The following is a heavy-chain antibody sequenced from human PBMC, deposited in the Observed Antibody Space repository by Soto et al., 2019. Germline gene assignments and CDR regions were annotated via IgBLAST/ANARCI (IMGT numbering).Heavy chain of an antibody. CDR1: GGTFSSYA. D-gene: IGHD3-10*01. V-gene: IGHV1-69*06. CDR2: IIPIFGTA. CDR3: AREEYYYGSGSYRPYYYYGMDV. J-gene: IGHJ6*02. Sequence: QVQLVQSGAEVKKPGSSVKVSCKASGGTFSSYAISWVRQAPGQGLEWMGGIIPIFGTATYAQKFQGRVTITADKSTSTAYMELSSLRSEDTAVYYCAREEYYYGSGSYRPYYYYGMDVWGQGTTVTVSS.